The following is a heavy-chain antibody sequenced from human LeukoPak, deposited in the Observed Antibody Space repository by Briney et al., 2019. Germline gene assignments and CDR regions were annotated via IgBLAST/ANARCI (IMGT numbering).Heavy chain of an antibody. CDR1: GFTFSSYA. CDR2: LRGNGDT. V-gene: IGHV3-23*01. Sequence: GGSLRLSCTASGFTFSSYAMSWVREAPARGLEWVSSLRGNGDTFYADSVKGRFTPSRDDSMDTVYLQLNDLRVEDTAVYYCAKASWVSSADAVLWGQGTVVSVSS. J-gene: IGHJ4*02. CDR3: AKASWVSSADAVL. D-gene: IGHD3-16*01.